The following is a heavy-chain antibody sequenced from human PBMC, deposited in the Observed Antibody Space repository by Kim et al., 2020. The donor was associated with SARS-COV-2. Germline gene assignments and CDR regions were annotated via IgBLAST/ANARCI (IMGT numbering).Heavy chain of an antibody. V-gene: IGHV4-61*01. CDR2: IYYSGST. CDR1: GGSVSSGSYY. D-gene: IGHD2-15*01. Sequence: SETLSLTCTVSGGSVSSGSYYWSWIRQPPGRGLEWIGYIYYSGSTNYNPSLKSRITISIDTSKNQFSLNLSSVTAADTAVYYCARITDVVVVRYYFDFWGQGTLVTVSS. CDR3: ARITDVVVVRYYFDF. J-gene: IGHJ4*02.